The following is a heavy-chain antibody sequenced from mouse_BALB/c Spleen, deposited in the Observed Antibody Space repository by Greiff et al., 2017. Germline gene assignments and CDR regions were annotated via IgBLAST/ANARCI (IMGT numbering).Heavy chain of an antibody. Sequence: EVQVVESGGGLVKPGGSLKLSCAASGFTFSDYYMYWVRQTPEKRLEWVATISDGGSYTYYPDSVKGRFTISRDNAKNNLYLQMSSLKSEDTAMYYCARDLVWLRYAMDYWGQGTSVTVSS. CDR2: ISDGGSYT. CDR1: GFTFSDYY. D-gene: IGHD2-2*01. J-gene: IGHJ4*01. V-gene: IGHV5-4*02. CDR3: ARDLVWLRYAMDY.